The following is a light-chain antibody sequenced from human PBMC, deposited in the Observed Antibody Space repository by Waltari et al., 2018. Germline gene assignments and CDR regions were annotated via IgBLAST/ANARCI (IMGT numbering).Light chain of an antibody. V-gene: IGLV2-8*01. CDR2: EVS. Sequence: QSALTQPPSASGSPGQSVTISCTGTSSDVGGYHYVPWYQQHPGKVPKLMIYEVSKRPSGVPDRFSGSKSGNTASLTVSGLQAEDEADYYCSSYAGSNNFVFGTGTKVTVL. CDR3: SSYAGSNNFV. CDR1: SSDVGGYHY. J-gene: IGLJ1*01.